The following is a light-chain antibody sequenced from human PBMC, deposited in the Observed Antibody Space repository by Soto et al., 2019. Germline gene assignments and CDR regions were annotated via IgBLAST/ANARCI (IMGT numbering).Light chain of an antibody. CDR2: DTS. V-gene: IGLV7-46*01. J-gene: IGLJ2*01. CDR3: SLSYSGAHVV. Sequence: QAVVTQEPSLTVSPGGTVTLTCGSSTGAVTSGHYPYWFQQKPGQAPRTLIYDTSNKHSWTPARFSGSLLGGKAALTLSGAQHEDEAEYYCSLSYSGAHVVFGGGTKLTVL. CDR1: TGAVTSGHY.